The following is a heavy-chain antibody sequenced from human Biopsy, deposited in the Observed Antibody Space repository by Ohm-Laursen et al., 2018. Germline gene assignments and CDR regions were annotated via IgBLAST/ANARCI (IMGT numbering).Heavy chain of an antibody. V-gene: IGHV3-23*01. D-gene: IGHD5-18*01. Sequence: SLRLSCAASGFTFDDYGMHWVRQPPGKGLEWVSVITGVGGVTYYADPVKGRFTVSRDNSMNTMFLQMNSLRAQDAGTYYCAKWGTSMALYHFYGMNVWGQGTTVSVSS. J-gene: IGHJ6*02. CDR2: ITGVGGVT. CDR3: AKWGTSMALYHFYGMNV. CDR1: GFTFDDYG.